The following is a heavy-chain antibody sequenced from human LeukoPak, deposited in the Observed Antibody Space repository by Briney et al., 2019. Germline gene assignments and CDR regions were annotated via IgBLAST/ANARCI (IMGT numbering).Heavy chain of an antibody. J-gene: IGHJ3*02. V-gene: IGHV3-9*01. D-gene: IGHD6-6*01. CDR2: ISWNSGSI. Sequence: GGSLRLCCAASGFTFDDYAMHWVRQAPGKGLEWVSGISWNSGSIGYADSVKGRFAISRDNAKNSLYLQMNSLRAEDTALYYCAKAAFWSIAARAFDIWGQGTMVTVSS. CDR3: AKAAFWSIAARAFDI. CDR1: GFTFDDYA.